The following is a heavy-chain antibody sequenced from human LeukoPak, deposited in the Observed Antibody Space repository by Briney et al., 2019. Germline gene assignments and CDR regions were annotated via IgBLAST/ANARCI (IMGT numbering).Heavy chain of an antibody. CDR1: GGSISSYY. J-gene: IGHJ3*02. CDR2: IYYSGST. CDR3: ARIVVRGGIKLSDAFDI. Sequence: SQTLSLTCTVSGGSISSYYWSWIRKPPGKGLDWIGYIYYSGSTNYSPSLKSRVTISVDTSKNQFSLKLSSVTAADTAVYYCARIVVRGGIKLSDAFDIWGQGTMVTVSS. V-gene: IGHV4-59*01. D-gene: IGHD3-10*01.